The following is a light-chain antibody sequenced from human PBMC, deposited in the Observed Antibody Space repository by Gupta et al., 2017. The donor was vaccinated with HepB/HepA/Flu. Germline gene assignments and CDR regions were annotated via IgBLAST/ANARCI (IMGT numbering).Light chain of an antibody. Sequence: DIVMTQSLDSLAVSLGERAPINCKSSQSVLNTYNNKNYLTWYQQKPGHPPKVLIYLASTRESGVPDRFSGSGSGTDFTLTISNLQAEDVAVYYCQQYYSLPRTFGQGTKVEIK. CDR2: LAS. V-gene: IGKV4-1*01. CDR1: QSVLNTYNNKNY. CDR3: QQYYSLPRT. J-gene: IGKJ1*01.